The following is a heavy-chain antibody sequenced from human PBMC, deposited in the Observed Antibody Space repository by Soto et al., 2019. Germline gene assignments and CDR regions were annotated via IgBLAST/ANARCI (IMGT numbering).Heavy chain of an antibody. Sequence: EASVKVSCKASGYTFTSYYMHWVRQAPGQGLEWMGIINPSGGSTSYAQKFQGRVTMTRDTSTSTVYMELSSLRSEDTAVYYCARDRLGVVVVAAHRSYFDYWGQGTLVTVSS. V-gene: IGHV1-46*03. D-gene: IGHD2-15*01. CDR2: INPSGGST. CDR3: ARDRLGVVVVAAHRSYFDY. CDR1: GYTFTSYY. J-gene: IGHJ4*02.